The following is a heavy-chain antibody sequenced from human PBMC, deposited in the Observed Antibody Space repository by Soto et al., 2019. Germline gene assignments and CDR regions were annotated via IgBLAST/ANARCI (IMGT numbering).Heavy chain of an antibody. V-gene: IGHV1-69*04. CDR1: GGTFSSYT. CDR2: IIPILGIA. CDR3: ARDSITCSSTSCYLFPYNWFDP. D-gene: IGHD2-2*01. J-gene: IGHJ5*02. Sequence: ASVKVSCKASGGTFSSYTISWVRQAPGQGLEWMGRIIPILGIANYAQKFQGRVTITADKSTSTAYMELSSLRSEDTAVYYCARDSITCSSTSCYLFPYNWFDPWGQGTLVTVSS.